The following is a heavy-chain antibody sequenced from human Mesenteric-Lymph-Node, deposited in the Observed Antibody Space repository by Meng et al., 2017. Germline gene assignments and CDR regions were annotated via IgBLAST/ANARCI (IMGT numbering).Heavy chain of an antibody. D-gene: IGHD5-18*01. CDR2: IKQDGSEK. J-gene: IGHJ4*02. Sequence: LSLTCAASGFTFSSYWMNWVRQAPGKGLEWVANIKQDGSEKYYVDSVKGRFTISRDNAKNSLYLQMNSLRAEDTAIYYCARGPTGIQLWFFDYWGQGSLVTVSS. V-gene: IGHV3-7*01. CDR1: GFTFSSYW. CDR3: ARGPTGIQLWFFDY.